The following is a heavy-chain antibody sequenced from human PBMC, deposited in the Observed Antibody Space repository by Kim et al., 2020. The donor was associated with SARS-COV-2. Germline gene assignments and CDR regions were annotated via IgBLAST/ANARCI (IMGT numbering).Heavy chain of an antibody. Sequence: SVKVSCKASGGTFSSYAISWVRQAPGQGLEWMGGIIPIFGTANYAQKFQGRVTITADESTSTAYMELSSLRSEDTAVYYCARDPWGIVVVPAANPHYGMDVWGQGTTVTVSS. CDR2: IIPIFGTA. CDR1: GGTFSSYA. CDR3: ARDPWGIVVVPAANPHYGMDV. D-gene: IGHD2-2*01. V-gene: IGHV1-69*01. J-gene: IGHJ6*02.